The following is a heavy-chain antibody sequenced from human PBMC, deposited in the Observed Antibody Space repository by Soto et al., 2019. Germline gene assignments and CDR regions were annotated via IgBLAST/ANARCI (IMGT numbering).Heavy chain of an antibody. CDR2: IYYIGST. CDR3: ARVSRLAYCAGDCYYYFDY. CDR1: GGSISSGGFY. V-gene: IGHV4-31*03. J-gene: IGHJ4*02. Sequence: TLSLTCTVSGGSISSGGFYWSWIRQHPGKGLEWIGYIYYIGSTFYNPSLKSRVTISVGTSKNQFSLRPSSVTAADTAVYYCARVSRLAYCAGDCYYYFDYWGQGASVTVSS. D-gene: IGHD2-21*02.